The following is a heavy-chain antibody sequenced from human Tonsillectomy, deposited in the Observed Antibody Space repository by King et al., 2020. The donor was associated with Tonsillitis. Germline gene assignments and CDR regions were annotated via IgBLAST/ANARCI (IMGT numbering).Heavy chain of an antibody. CDR3: ATNLYAFDI. Sequence: QLVQSGAEVKKPGASVKVSCKASGYTFTGYYMHWVRQAPGQGLEWMGWINPKSGGTNYAQKFQGRVTMTRDTTNSTAYMELSRLRSDETAVYYCATNLYAFDIWGQGTMFTVSS. D-gene: IGHD1-14*01. CDR1: GYTFTGYY. J-gene: IGHJ3*02. V-gene: IGHV1-2*02. CDR2: INPKSGGT.